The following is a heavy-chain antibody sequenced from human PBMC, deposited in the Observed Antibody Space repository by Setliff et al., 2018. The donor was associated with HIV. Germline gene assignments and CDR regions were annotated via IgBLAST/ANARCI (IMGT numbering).Heavy chain of an antibody. J-gene: IGHJ6*03. V-gene: IGHV1-69*13. Sequence: GASVKVSCKSSGGTFSNYAFSWVRQAPAQGLEWVGGVIPIFDKTTYAQKFRGRVTITADEATNTVFMELSNLRSDDTAVYYCARDRPHQHYFELYSFYYMELWGKGTTVTVSS. D-gene: IGHD3-10*01. CDR1: GGTFSNYA. CDR2: VIPIFDKT. CDR3: ARDRPHQHYFELYSFYYMEL.